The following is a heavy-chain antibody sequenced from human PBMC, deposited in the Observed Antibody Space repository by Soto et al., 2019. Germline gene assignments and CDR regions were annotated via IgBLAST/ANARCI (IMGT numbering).Heavy chain of an antibody. CDR3: ARDNGMACSFGP. J-gene: IGHJ5*02. V-gene: IGHV3-48*02. CDR2: ISFRSSTI. CDR1: GFTFSTYS. Sequence: QLVESGGGLVQPGGSLRLSCAASGFTFSTYSMNWARQAPGKGLERVAYISFRSSTIFYAYSVRGRFTISRDNANNSLYLQMNTRRDEDPAVYYCARDNGMACSFGPWGQGTLVTVSS. D-gene: IGHD2-8*01.